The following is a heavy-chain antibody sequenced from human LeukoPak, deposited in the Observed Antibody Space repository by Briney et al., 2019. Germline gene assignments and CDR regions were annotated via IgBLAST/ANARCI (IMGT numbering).Heavy chain of an antibody. CDR2: IKQDGSEK. CDR3: ARVGGVVPAMPLCFFDY. CDR1: GFTFSSYW. J-gene: IGHJ4*02. Sequence: PGGSLRLSCAASGFTFSSYWMSWVRQAPGKGLEWVANIKQDGSEKYYVDSAKGRFTISRDNAKNSLYLQMNSLRAEGTAVYYCARVGGVVPAMPLCFFDYWGQGTLVTVSS. V-gene: IGHV3-7*01. D-gene: IGHD2-2*01.